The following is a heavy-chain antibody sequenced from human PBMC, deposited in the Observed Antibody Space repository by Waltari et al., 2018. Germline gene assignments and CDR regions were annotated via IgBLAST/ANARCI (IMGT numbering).Heavy chain of an antibody. J-gene: IGHJ3*01. D-gene: IGHD3-3*01. V-gene: IGHV4-38-2*02. CDR3: AREXATIFXDVMIPFGGYEX. CDR2: IYHXGRT. CDR1: GYFISSXYY. Sequence: LQESGXGLXXPSEXLSLICXVSGYFISSXYYWAWIRQPPGKGLAWIGSIYHXGRTYXSPSLXRRITLSVDTXKNQFSLKLSSVTAADTXVYYCAREXATIFXDVMIPFGGYEXWGHGATVAVSS.